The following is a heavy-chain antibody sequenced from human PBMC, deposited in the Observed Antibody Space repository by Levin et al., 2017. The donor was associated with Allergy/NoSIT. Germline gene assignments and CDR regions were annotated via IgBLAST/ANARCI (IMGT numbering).Heavy chain of an antibody. CDR1: SASITSSGYY. V-gene: IGHV4-39*01. Sequence: PSETLSLTCTVSSASITSSGYYWGWIRQPPGKGLEWIGSVYSSGNTFYNPSLKSRVTISVDTSKNQFSLKLSSVTAADTAVYYCARSATVTTGYFDYWSQGTLVTVSP. D-gene: IGHD4-17*01. J-gene: IGHJ4*02. CDR2: VYSSGNT. CDR3: ARSATVTTGYFDY.